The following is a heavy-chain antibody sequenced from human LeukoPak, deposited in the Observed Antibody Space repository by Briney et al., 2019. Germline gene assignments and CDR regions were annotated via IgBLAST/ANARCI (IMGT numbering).Heavy chain of an antibody. CDR1: GFTLSSSA. Sequence: GSLRLSCAASGFTLSSSAMSWVRQAPGKGLEWVSVMTEGGATYYADSVRGRFTIPRDNSKNMLYLQMNSLRAEDTAVYYCAKLLLDWGQGALVTVSS. CDR3: AKLLLD. CDR2: MTEGGAT. J-gene: IGHJ4*02. D-gene: IGHD3-22*01. V-gene: IGHV3-23*01.